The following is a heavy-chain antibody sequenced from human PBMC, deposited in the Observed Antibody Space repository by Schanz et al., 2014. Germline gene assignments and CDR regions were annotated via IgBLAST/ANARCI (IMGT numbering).Heavy chain of an antibody. CDR2: ISASGGDT. CDR1: GFSFSSYA. CDR3: VRVSFADPRLYRGMDRDIDY. V-gene: IGHV3-23*04. J-gene: IGHJ4*02. Sequence: VQLVESGGGVVRPGGSLRLSCAASGFSFSSYAMSWVRQAPGKGLEWLSVISASGGDTYYADSVKGRFTISRDNSKNTLYLQMNSLRAEDTAVYYCVRVSFADPRLYRGMDRDIDYWGQGTLVTVSS. D-gene: IGHD5-18*01.